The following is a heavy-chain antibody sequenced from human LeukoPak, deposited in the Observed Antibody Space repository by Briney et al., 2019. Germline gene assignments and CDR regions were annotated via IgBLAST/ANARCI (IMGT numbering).Heavy chain of an antibody. D-gene: IGHD6-19*01. CDR2: ISSSGSTI. V-gene: IGHV3-11*01. CDR1: GFTFSDYY. CDR3: ASNKYSSGWYEDY. J-gene: IGHJ4*02. Sequence: GGSLRLSCAASGFTFSDYYMSWIRQAPGKGLEWVSYISSSGSTIYYADSVKGRFTISRDNAKNSLYLQMNSLRAEDTAVYYCASNKYSSGWYEDYWGQGTLVTVSS.